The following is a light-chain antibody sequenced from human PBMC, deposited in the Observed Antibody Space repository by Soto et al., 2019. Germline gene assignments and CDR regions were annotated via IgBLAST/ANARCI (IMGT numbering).Light chain of an antibody. V-gene: IGLV1-44*01. CDR1: SSNIGSST. CDR2: RSD. CDR3: AAWDEALNGHV. J-gene: IGLJ1*01. Sequence: QLVLTQPPSASGTPGQRVTISCSGRSSNIGSSTVHWFQQLPGTAPKLLIHRSDQRPSGVPDRFSGSKSGTSASLAISGLQSEDEADYYCAAWDEALNGHVFGTGTKVTVL.